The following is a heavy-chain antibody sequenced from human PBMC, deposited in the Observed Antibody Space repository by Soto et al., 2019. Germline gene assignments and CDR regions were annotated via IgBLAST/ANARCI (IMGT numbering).Heavy chain of an antibody. V-gene: IGHV1-69*01. J-gene: IGHJ6*02. CDR1: GGTFNNYA. D-gene: IGHD3-10*01. CDR2: IVPTFGTG. CDR3: ASFDGTLVRGGRSSPYEMDV. Sequence: QVLLVQSGPEVKKPGSSVKVSCKASGGTFNNYAINWVRQAPGKGLEWMGGIVPTFGTGNHAKKFQGRVPITADDSTTTAYRELNSLRSEDTAIYYCASFDGTLVRGGRSSPYEMDVWGQGTTVIVSS.